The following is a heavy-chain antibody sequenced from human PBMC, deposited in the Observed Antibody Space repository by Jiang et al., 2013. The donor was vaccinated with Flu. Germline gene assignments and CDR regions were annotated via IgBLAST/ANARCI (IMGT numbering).Heavy chain of an antibody. CDR3: ARSSAGALGWGPGDFDS. J-gene: IGHJ4*02. V-gene: IGHV4-39*01. CDR1: GGSISSSSYY. Sequence: LLESGPGLVKPSETLSLKCTVSGGSISSSSYYWDWIRQPPGKGLEWVATIYFRGKTYYSPSLKSRVTVSIDTSENQFSLHMSSVTAADTAVYYCARSSAGALGWGPGDFDSWGRGTLVTVSS. CDR2: IYFRGKT. D-gene: IGHD4/OR15-4a*01.